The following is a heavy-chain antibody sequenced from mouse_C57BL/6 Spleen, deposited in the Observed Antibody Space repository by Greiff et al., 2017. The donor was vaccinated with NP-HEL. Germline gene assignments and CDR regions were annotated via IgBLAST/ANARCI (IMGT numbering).Heavy chain of an antibody. CDR2: IDPSDSYT. CDR1: GYTFTSYW. J-gene: IGHJ3*01. Sequence: QVQLQQPGAELVKPGASVKLSCKASGYTFTSYWMQWVKQRPGQGLEWIGEIDPSDSYTNYNQKFKGKATLTVDTSSSTAYMQLSSLTSEDSAVYYCASYDGYLFAYWGQGTLVTVSA. CDR3: ASYDGYLFAY. V-gene: IGHV1-50*01. D-gene: IGHD2-3*01.